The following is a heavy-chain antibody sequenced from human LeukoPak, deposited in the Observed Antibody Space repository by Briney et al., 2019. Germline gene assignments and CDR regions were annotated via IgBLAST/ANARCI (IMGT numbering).Heavy chain of an antibody. J-gene: IGHJ4*02. Sequence: GGSLRLSCVGSGFTLSSHKMNWVRQAPGKGLEWVSYISDTSTTIYYADSVKGRFTISGDNAKNSLYLQMNSLRDEDTAPYYCATSIIRGQGTLVTVSS. D-gene: IGHD2/OR15-2a*01. V-gene: IGHV3-48*02. CDR3: ATSII. CDR1: GFTLSSHK. CDR2: ISDTSTTI.